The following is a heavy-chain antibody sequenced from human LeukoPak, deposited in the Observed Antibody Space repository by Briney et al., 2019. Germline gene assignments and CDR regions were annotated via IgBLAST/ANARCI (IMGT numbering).Heavy chain of an antibody. Sequence: LTGGSLRLSCAASGFTFSSYAMSWVRQAPGKGLEWVSAISGSGGSTYYADSVKGRFTISRDNSKNTLYLQMNSLRAEDTAVYYCAKASMVRGVLFDPWGQGTLVTVSS. CDR2: ISGSGGST. CDR3: AKASMVRGVLFDP. D-gene: IGHD3-10*01. J-gene: IGHJ5*02. V-gene: IGHV3-23*01. CDR1: GFTFSSYA.